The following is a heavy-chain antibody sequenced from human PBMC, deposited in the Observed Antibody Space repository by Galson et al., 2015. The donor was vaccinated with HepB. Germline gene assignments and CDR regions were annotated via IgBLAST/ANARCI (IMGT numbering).Heavy chain of an antibody. V-gene: IGHV4-39*07. Sequence: SETLSLTCTVSGGSISSSSYFWGWIRQPPGKGLEWIANIFYSRNTYYNPSLKSRVAISIDTSKSQFSLSLSSVTAADTAVYYCASTLRFLEAYYMDVWGKGTAVTVSS. D-gene: IGHD3-3*01. CDR2: IFYSRNT. CDR1: GGSISSSSYF. CDR3: ASTLRFLEAYYMDV. J-gene: IGHJ6*03.